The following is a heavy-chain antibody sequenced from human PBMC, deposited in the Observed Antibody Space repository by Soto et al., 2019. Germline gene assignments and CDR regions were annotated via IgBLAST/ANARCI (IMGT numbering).Heavy chain of an antibody. CDR2: ISSSSSYI. Sequence: PVGSLRLCCAASGETLSSYSMNWVRQATGKGLEWVSSISSSSSYIYYADSVKGRFTISRDNAGTSLFLRMDSVKVEDTAVYHCARVHLVAGSAFYCAMDVWGPGTAVTVSS. CDR1: GETLSSYS. D-gene: IGHD6-6*01. V-gene: IGHV3-21*01. J-gene: IGHJ6*02. CDR3: ARVHLVAGSAFYCAMDV.